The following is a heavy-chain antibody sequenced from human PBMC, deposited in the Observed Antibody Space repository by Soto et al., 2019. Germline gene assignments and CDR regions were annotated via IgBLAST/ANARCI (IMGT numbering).Heavy chain of an antibody. CDR1: GGSISSYY. J-gene: IGHJ5*02. V-gene: IGHV4-59*01. Sequence: ASETLSLTCTVFGGSISSYYWSWIRQPPGKGLEWIGYIYYSGSTNYNPSLKSRVTISVDTSKNQFSLKLSSVTAADTAVYYCARESGYCTNGVCYQRFDPWGQGTLVTVSS. CDR3: ARESGYCTNGVCYQRFDP. CDR2: IYYSGST. D-gene: IGHD2-8*01.